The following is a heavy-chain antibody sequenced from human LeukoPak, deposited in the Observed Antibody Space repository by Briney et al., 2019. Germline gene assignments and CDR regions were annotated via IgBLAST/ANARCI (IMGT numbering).Heavy chain of an antibody. J-gene: IGHJ4*02. CDR1: GFSFSSYW. CDR3: ARGGLGYLILDQ. D-gene: IGHD5-12*01. Sequence: GSLRLSCAVSGFSFSSYWMSWVRQAPGKGLECVANIKTDGSEKYYLDSVKGRFTISRDNAKNSLYLQMHSLRVEDTAMYYCARGGLGYLILDQWGQGTLVTVSS. V-gene: IGHV3-7*04. CDR2: IKTDGSEK.